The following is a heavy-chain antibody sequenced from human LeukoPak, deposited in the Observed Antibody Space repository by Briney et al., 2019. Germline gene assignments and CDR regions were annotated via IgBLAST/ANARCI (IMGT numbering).Heavy chain of an antibody. V-gene: IGHV3-53*01. D-gene: IGHD3-22*01. CDR2: IYSGGST. CDR3: AKNYYDSSGPFDY. CDR1: GFTVSSNY. J-gene: IGHJ4*02. Sequence: PGGSLRLSCAASGFTVSSNYMSWVRQAPGKGLEWVSVIYSGGSTYYADSVKGRFTISRDNSKNTLYLQMNSLRAEDTAVYYCAKNYYDSSGPFDYWGQGTLVTVSS.